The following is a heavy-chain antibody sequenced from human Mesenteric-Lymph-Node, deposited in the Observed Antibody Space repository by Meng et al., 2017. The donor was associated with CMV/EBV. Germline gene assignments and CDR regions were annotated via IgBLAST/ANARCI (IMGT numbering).Heavy chain of an antibody. CDR3: ARVMWRRLGDYYGSGSSWPPWFDP. J-gene: IGHJ5*02. V-gene: IGHV4-31*02. CDR2: IYYSGST. Sequence: YWSWIRQHPGKGLEWSGYIYYSGSTYYNPSLKSRVTISVDTSKNQFSLKLSSVTAADTAVYYCARVMWRRLGDYYGSGSSWPPWFDPWGQGTLVTVSS. D-gene: IGHD3-10*01. CDR1: Y.